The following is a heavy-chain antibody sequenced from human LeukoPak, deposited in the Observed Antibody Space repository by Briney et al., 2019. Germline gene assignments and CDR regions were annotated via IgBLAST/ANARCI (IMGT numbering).Heavy chain of an antibody. Sequence: PSETLSLTCAVYGGSFSGYYWGWIRQPPGKGLEWIGSMYYSGSTYYNPSLKSRVTISVDTSKNQFSLKLSSVTAADTAVYYCARQNIYCSRTSCYEVDWFDAWGQGTLVTVSS. J-gene: IGHJ5*02. V-gene: IGHV4-39*01. D-gene: IGHD2-2*01. CDR1: GGSFSGYY. CDR3: ARQNIYCSRTSCYEVDWFDA. CDR2: MYYSGST.